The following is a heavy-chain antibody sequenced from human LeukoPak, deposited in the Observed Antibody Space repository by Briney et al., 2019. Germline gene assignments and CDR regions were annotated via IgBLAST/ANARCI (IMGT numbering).Heavy chain of an antibody. D-gene: IGHD2-2*01. CDR2: IRYDGSNK. V-gene: IGHV3-30*02. Sequence: GGSLRLSCAASGFTFSSYSMNWVRQAPGKGLEWVAFIRYDGSNKYYADSVKGRFTISRDNSKNTLYLQMNSVRAEDTAVYYCAGQRVVPAASYAFDIWGQGTMVTVSS. J-gene: IGHJ3*02. CDR1: GFTFSSYS. CDR3: AGQRVVPAASYAFDI.